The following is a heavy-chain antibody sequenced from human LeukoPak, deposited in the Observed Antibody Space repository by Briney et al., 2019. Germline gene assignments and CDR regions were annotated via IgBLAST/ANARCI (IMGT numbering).Heavy chain of an antibody. CDR1: GFTFSNAW. V-gene: IGHV3-15*01. Sequence: GGSLRLSCAASGFTFSNAWMSWVRQAPGKGLEWVGRIKSKTDGGTTDYAAPVKGRFTISRDDSKNTLYLQMNSLKTEDTAVYYCTTDRVLLWFGETLYYFDYWGQGTLVTVSS. CDR2: IKSKTDGGTT. J-gene: IGHJ4*02. D-gene: IGHD3-10*01. CDR3: TTDRVLLWFGETLYYFDY.